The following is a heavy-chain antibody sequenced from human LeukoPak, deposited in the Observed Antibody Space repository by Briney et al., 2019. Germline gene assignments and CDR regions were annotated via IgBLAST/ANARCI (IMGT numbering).Heavy chain of an antibody. CDR1: GGSISSSSYY. V-gene: IGHV4-39*01. J-gene: IGHJ4*02. D-gene: IGHD2-15*01. CDR3: ARHDCSGGSCYLPPGY. CDR2: IYYSGST. Sequence: ETLSLTCTVSGGSISSSSYYWGWIRQPPGKGLEWIGSIYYSGSTYYNPSLKSRVTISVDTSKNQFSLKLSSVTAADTAVYYCARHDCSGGSCYLPPGYWGQGTLVTVSS.